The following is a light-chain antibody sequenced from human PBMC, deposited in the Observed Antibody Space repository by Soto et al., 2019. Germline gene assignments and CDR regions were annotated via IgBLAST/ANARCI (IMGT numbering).Light chain of an antibody. CDR2: AVS. CDR1: QDIDNY. V-gene: IGKV1-33*01. Sequence: IQLTQSPSSLSASVGESFTITWRVSQDIDNYLNWYQHRPGEAPNLLIYAVSYLETGVPARFSGSGSGTDVSFTITSLQPEDSATYYCQQYDTRPTMTFGQGTRLEIK. CDR3: QQYDTRPTMT. J-gene: IGKJ5*01.